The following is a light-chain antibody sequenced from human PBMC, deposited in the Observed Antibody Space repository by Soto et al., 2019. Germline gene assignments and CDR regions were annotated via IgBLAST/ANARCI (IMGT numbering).Light chain of an antibody. CDR2: AAS. CDR1: QSITGY. Sequence: DIQMTQSPSSLSASVGDRVMITCRASQSITGYLNWYQQKPGKAPKLLIYAASNLQSGVPSRFSGSGSGTDFPLTSSSQQPEDFATYFCQQSQNTPYTFGQGTKLEIK. J-gene: IGKJ2*01. V-gene: IGKV1-39*01. CDR3: QQSQNTPYT.